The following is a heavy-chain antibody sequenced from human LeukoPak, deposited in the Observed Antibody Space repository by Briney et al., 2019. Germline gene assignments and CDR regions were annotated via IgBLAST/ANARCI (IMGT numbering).Heavy chain of an antibody. J-gene: IGHJ5*02. CDR1: GYTFPNYG. CDR2: ISAYNGST. CDR3: ARVFTIATIATWFDP. Sequence: ASVKVSCKASGYTFPNYGITWVRQAPGQGLEWMGWISAYNGSTNYAQKFQGRVTMTRDTSTRTAYMELSSLRSDDTAVYYCARVFTIATIATWFDPWGQGTLVTVSS. D-gene: IGHD1-26*01. V-gene: IGHV1-18*01.